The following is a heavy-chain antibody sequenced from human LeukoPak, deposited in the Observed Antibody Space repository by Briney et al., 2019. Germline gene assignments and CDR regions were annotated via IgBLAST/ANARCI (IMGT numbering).Heavy chain of an antibody. CDR3: ARFKVTVTSIP. V-gene: IGHV3-48*04. D-gene: IGHD4-11*01. CDR1: GFTFNSHS. Sequence: PGGSLRLSCAASGFTFNSHSMNWVRQAPGKGLEWVSHISTNSGSIYYADSVKGRFTISRDNAKNTLYLQMNSLRAEDTAVYYCARFKVTVTSIPWGQGTLVTVSS. J-gene: IGHJ5*02. CDR2: ISTNSGSI.